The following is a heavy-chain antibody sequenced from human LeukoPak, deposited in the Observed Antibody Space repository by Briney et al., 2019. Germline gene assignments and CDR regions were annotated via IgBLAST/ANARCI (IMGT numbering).Heavy chain of an antibody. CDR3: ARDYDFWSGYHSYGMDV. V-gene: IGHV3-7*03. D-gene: IGHD3-3*01. CDR2: IKQDGSEK. CDR1: GFTFSSYW. J-gene: IGHJ6*02. Sequence: PGGSLRLSCAASGFTFSSYWMSWVRQAPGKGLEWVANIKQDGSEKYYVDSVKGRFTISRDNAKNSLCLQMNSLRAEDTAVYYCARDYDFWSGYHSYGMDVWGQGTTVTVSS.